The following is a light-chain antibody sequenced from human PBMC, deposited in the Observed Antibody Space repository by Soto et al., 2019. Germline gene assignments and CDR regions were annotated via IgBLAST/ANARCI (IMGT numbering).Light chain of an antibody. CDR1: QTVSSRY. CDR2: GAS. V-gene: IGKV3-20*01. J-gene: IGKJ1*01. CDR3: QHCGSSPWT. Sequence: EIVITQSPSTVSMSPRERPTLSCTSSQTVSSRYLAWYQPKPGQAPRLLIYGASSRATGIPDRFSGSGSGPDFTLTISRLEPEDFAVYFCQHCGSSPWTFGQGTKVHIK.